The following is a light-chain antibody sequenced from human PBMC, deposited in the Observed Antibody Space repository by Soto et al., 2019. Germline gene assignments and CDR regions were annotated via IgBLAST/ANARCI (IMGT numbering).Light chain of an antibody. CDR3: QSYDSSLSGFVI. V-gene: IGLV1-40*01. CDR2: DTY. CDR1: SSNIEAGYD. Sequence: QAVLTQPPSVSGAPGQRVTISCTGSSSNIEAGYDVHWYQHLPGTAPKLLIYDTYNRPFGVPDRFSGSKSGTSASLAITGLQAEDEADYYCQSYDSSLSGFVIFGGGTKVTVL. J-gene: IGLJ2*01.